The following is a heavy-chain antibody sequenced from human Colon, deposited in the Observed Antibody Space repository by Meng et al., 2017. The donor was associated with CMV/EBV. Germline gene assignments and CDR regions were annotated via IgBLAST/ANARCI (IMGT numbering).Heavy chain of an antibody. Sequence: DVQVVVSGGGLIEAGGSLRVSCAASGFSMTNIWMSWVRQAPGKGLEWVGRIRAKTAGGTTDYAAAVQGRFTVSRDDSKNTLYLQMNSLKTEDTAVYYCATGHGGPVHWGQGILVTVAS. D-gene: IGHD4-23*01. V-gene: IGHV3-15*01. CDR3: ATGHGGPVH. J-gene: IGHJ4*02. CDR2: IRAKTAGGTT. CDR1: GFSMTNIW.